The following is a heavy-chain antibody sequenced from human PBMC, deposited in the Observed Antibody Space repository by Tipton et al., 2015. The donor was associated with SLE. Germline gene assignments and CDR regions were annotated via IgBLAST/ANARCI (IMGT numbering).Heavy chain of an antibody. Sequence: TLSLTCTVSGGSITSTSYYWGWIRQPPGKGLEWIGSIYYSGSTYYNPSLKSRVTISVDTSRNQFSLKLTSVTAADAGLYYCARRLVATIRGNWFDPWGQGTLVTISS. CDR3: ARRLVATIRGNWFDP. D-gene: IGHD5-12*01. CDR1: GGSITSTSYY. J-gene: IGHJ5*02. CDR2: IYYSGST. V-gene: IGHV4-39*01.